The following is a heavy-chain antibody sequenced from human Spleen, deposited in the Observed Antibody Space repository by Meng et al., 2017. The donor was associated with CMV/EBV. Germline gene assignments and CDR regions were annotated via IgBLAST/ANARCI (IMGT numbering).Heavy chain of an antibody. V-gene: IGHV3-7*01. CDR3: ARDLHDILTGYYASALVYYGMDV. CDR1: GFTFSSYW. D-gene: IGHD3-9*01. Sequence: GGSLRLSCAASGFTFSSYWMSWVRQAPGKGLEWVANIKQDGSEKYYVDSVKGRFTISRDNAKNSLYLQMNSLRAEDTAVYYCARDLHDILTGYYASALVYYGMDVWGQGTTVTVSS. J-gene: IGHJ6*02. CDR2: IKQDGSEK.